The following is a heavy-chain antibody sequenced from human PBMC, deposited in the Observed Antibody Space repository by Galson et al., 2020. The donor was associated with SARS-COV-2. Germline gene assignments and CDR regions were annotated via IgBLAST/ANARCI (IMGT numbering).Heavy chain of an antibody. CDR3: ASRSLKTGGATVGGYWYCDL. D-gene: IGHD1-26*01. CDR1: GGSISSSSYY. Sequence: SETLSLTCTVSGGSISSSSYYWGWIRQPPGKGLEWIGSIHYSGSTYYNPSLKSRVTISVDTSKNQFSLKLSSVTAADTAVYYCASRSLKTGGATVGGYWYCDLWGRGTLVTVSS. J-gene: IGHJ2*01. CDR2: IHYSGST. V-gene: IGHV4-39*01.